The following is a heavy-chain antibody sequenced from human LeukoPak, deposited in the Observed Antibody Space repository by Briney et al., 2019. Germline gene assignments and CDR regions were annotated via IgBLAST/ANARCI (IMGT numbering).Heavy chain of an antibody. CDR3: AKEIVGAH. CDR1: GFNHISYP. CDR2: TSGSGGST. D-gene: IGHD1-26*01. V-gene: IGHV3-23*01. Sequence: ALILPCASSGFNHISYPMSGAGHSPGKGLEWVSATSGSGGSTYYADSVKGRLTISRDNAKNTLYLQMNSLIAEDTAVYYCAKEIVGAHWGQGTLVTVSS. J-gene: IGHJ4*02.